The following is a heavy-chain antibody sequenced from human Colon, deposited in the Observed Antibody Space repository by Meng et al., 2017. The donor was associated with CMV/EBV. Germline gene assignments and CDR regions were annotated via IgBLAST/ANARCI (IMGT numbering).Heavy chain of an antibody. V-gene: IGHV3-30*01. CDR1: GFTFSSYA. J-gene: IGHJ6*02. CDR3: AREGLGPTYYYYGLDV. Sequence: GESLKISCAASGFTFSSYALHWVRQAPGKGLEWMANIPSGGSNKYYAVSVKGRFTISRDDSRNTVYLQMNSLRTDDTAVYYCAREGLGPTYYYYGLDVWGQGTTVTVSS. CDR2: IPSGGSNK. D-gene: IGHD7-27*01.